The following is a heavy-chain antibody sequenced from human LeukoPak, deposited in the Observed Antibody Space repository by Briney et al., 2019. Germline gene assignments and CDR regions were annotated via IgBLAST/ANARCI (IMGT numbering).Heavy chain of an antibody. V-gene: IGHV1-24*01. CDR3: APDQPVPRGWFDP. CDR1: GYTLTELS. Sequence: GASVKVSCKVSGYTLTELSMHWVRQAPGKGLGWWGGFDLEVGETFYARNFKGGVTLTEDTSTDTAYRELSSLRSEDTAVFYCAPDQPVPRGWFDPWGQGTLVTVSS. D-gene: IGHD6-6*01. CDR2: FDLEVGET. J-gene: IGHJ5*02.